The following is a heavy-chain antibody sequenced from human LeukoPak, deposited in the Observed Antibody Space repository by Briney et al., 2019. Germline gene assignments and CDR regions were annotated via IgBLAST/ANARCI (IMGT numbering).Heavy chain of an antibody. V-gene: IGHV3-23*01. J-gene: IGHJ4*02. Sequence: GESLRLSCAASGFTFSSYAMSWLRQAPGKGLDSLPAISGSGTNPYYADSVKGRFTISRDNSKNSLYLQMNRLRAEDTAVYYCAKGLQWLVPYYFDYWGQGTLVTGSS. D-gene: IGHD6-19*01. CDR3: AKGLQWLVPYYFDY. CDR1: GFTFSSYA. CDR2: ISGSGTNP.